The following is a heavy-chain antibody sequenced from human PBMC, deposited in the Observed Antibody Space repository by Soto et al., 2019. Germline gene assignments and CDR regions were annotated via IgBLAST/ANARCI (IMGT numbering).Heavy chain of an antibody. Sequence: GSLRLSCGASGFTFSRFWVSWVRQAPGKGLEWVANIKQDGSEKYYVDSVKGRFTISRDNAKNSLYLQMNSLRAEDTAVYYCARGYPDYWGQGTLVTVSS. CDR1: GFTFSRFW. CDR2: IKQDGSEK. J-gene: IGHJ4*02. CDR3: ARGYPDY. V-gene: IGHV3-7*05. D-gene: IGHD1-20*01.